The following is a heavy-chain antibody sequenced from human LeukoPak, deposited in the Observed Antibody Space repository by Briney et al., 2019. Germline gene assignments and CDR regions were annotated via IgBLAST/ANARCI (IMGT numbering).Heavy chain of an antibody. J-gene: IGHJ4*02. Sequence: SGTLSLTCAVSGGSISSGGYSWSWIRQPPGKGLEWIGYIYHSGSTYYNPSLKSRVTISVDRSKNQFSLKLSSVTAADTAVYYCARGARYYGSGSVYFDYWGQGTLVTVSS. V-gene: IGHV4-30-2*01. CDR2: IYHSGST. CDR1: GGSISSGGYS. CDR3: ARGARYYGSGSVYFDY. D-gene: IGHD3-10*01.